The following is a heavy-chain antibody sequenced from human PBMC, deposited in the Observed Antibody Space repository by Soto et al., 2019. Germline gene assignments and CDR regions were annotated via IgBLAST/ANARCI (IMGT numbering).Heavy chain of an antibody. V-gene: IGHV3-15*07. D-gene: IGHD1-26*01. CDR3: TTEYSGSYWSARERSMDV. Sequence: EVQLVESGGGLVKPGGSLRLSCAASGFTFSNAWMNWVRQAPGKGLEWVGRIKSKTDGGTTDYAAHVKGRFTISRDDSKNTLNLKMNSLKTEDTAVYYCTTEYSGSYWSARERSMDVWGQGTTVTVSS. CDR2: IKSKTDGGTT. J-gene: IGHJ6*02. CDR1: GFTFSNAW.